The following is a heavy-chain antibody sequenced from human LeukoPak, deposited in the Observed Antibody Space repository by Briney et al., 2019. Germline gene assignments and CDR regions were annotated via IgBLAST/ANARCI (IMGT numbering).Heavy chain of an antibody. CDR3: ARGGVWLREVDY. Sequence: SQTLSLLCTVSCGSISRGDYYWSWIRQPPGKGLEWIGYIYYSGSTYYNPSLKSRITISVDTSKNQFPLKLSSVTAADTAVYYCARGGVWLREVDYWGQGTLVTVSS. CDR1: CGSISRGDYY. D-gene: IGHD5-18*01. CDR2: IYYSGST. J-gene: IGHJ4*02. V-gene: IGHV4-30-4*01.